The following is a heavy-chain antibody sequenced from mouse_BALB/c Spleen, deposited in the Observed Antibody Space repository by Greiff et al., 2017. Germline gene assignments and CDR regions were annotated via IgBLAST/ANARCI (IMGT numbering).Heavy chain of an antibody. J-gene: IGHJ4*01. CDR2: IDPSDSYT. Sequence: QVQLQQPGAELVKPGASVKLSCKASGYTFTSYWMHWVKQRPGQGLEWIGEIDPSDSYTNYNQKFKGKATLTVDKSSSTAYMQLSSLTSEDSAVYYCARKKYGNYKYYAMDYWGQGTSVTVSS. CDR1: GYTFTSYW. CDR3: ARKKYGNYKYYAMDY. V-gene: IGHV1-69*02. D-gene: IGHD2-10*02.